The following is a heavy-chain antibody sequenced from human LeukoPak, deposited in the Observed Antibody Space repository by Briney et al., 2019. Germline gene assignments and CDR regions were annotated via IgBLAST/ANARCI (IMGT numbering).Heavy chain of an antibody. D-gene: IGHD6-13*01. CDR2: MNPNSGNT. V-gene: IGHV1-8*01. Sequence: ASVKVSCKASGYTFTSYDINWVRQATGQGLEWMGWMNPNSGNTGYAQKFQGRVTMTRNTSISTAYMELSSLRSEDTAVYYCARLGAAAGRGTFYGMDVWGQGTTVTVSS. J-gene: IGHJ6*02. CDR1: GYTFTSYD. CDR3: ARLGAAAGRGTFYGMDV.